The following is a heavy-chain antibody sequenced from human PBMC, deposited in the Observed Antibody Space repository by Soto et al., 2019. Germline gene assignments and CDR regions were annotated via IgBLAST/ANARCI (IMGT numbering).Heavy chain of an antibody. CDR3: AKEKIASTVADFFDY. CDR1: GFTFNNYA. J-gene: IGHJ4*02. D-gene: IGHD6-19*01. Sequence: GGALRLSCEASGFTFNNYAMTWVRQTPGKGLQWVSTISGSGSSTFYADSVRGRFTISRDNSKNTLYLQMNSLRAEDTALYYCAKEKIASTVADFFDYWGQGTLVTVSS. CDR2: ISGSGSST. V-gene: IGHV3-23*01.